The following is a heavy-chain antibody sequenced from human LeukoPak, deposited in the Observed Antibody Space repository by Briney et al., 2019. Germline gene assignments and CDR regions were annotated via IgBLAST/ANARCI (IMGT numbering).Heavy chain of an antibody. Sequence: GASVKVSCKASGYTFTCYYMHWVRQAPGQGLEWMGWINPNSGGTNYAQKFQERVTITRDMSTSTAYMELSSLRSEDTAVYYCAADLLGRFGESPGPWGQGTLVTVSS. CDR2: INPNSGGT. V-gene: IGHV1-2*02. J-gene: IGHJ5*02. CDR1: GYTFTCYY. D-gene: IGHD3-10*01. CDR3: AADLLGRFGESPGP.